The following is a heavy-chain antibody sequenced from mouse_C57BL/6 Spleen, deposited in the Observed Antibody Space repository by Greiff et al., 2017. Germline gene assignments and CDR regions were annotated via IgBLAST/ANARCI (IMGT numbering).Heavy chain of an antibody. J-gene: IGHJ4*01. D-gene: IGHD1-1*01. CDR3: ARTDYGSSYYAMDY. CDR2: IDPNSGGT. V-gene: IGHV1-72*01. Sequence: QVQLQQPGAELVKPGASVKLSCKASGYTFTSYWMHWVKQRPGRGLEWIGRIDPNSGGTKYNEKFKSKATLTVDKPSSTAYMQRSSLTSEDSAVYYCARTDYGSSYYAMDYWGQGTSVTVSS. CDR1: GYTFTSYW.